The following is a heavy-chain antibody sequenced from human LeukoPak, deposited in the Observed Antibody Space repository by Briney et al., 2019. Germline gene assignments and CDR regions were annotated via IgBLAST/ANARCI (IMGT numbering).Heavy chain of an antibody. V-gene: IGHV4-59*08. CDR2: IYYSGST. D-gene: IGHD3-22*01. Sequence: SETLSLTCTVSGGSISSYYWSWIRQPPGKGLEWIGYIYYSGSTNYNPSLKSRVTISVDTSKNQFSLKLSSVTAADTAVYYCARRPHYYDSSGYVNDAFDIWGQGTMVTVSS. CDR3: ARRPHYYDSSGYVNDAFDI. CDR1: GGSISSYY. J-gene: IGHJ3*02.